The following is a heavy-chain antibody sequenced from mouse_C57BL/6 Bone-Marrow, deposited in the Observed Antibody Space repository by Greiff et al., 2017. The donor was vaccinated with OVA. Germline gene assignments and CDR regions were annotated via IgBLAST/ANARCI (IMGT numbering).Heavy chain of an antibody. D-gene: IGHD2-4*01. CDR1: GFTFSSYG. J-gene: IGHJ3*01. CDR2: ISSGGSYT. CDR3: ARHGRLRPRFAY. V-gene: IGHV5-6*01. Sequence: EVKLVESGGDLMKPGGSLKLSCAASGFTFSSYGMSWVRQTPDKRLEWVATISSGGSYTYYPDSVKGRFTISRDNAKNTLYLQMSSLKSEDTAMYYCARHGRLRPRFAYWGQGTLVTVSA.